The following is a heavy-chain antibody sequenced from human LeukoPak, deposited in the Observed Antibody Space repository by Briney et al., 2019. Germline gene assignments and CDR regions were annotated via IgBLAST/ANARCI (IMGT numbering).Heavy chain of an antibody. J-gene: IGHJ4*02. CDR2: IKQDGSEK. Sequence: GGSLRLSCVASGFTFTRYWMNWVRQAPGKGLEWVANIKQDGSEKNYVDSVKGRFTISRDNAKNSLYLQMNSLRAADTAIYYCVGGSGYWGQGTLVTVSS. D-gene: IGHD5-12*01. CDR3: VGGSGY. V-gene: IGHV3-7*01. CDR1: GFTFTRYW.